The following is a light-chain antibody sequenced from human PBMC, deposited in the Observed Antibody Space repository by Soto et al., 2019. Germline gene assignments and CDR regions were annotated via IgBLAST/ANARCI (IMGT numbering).Light chain of an antibody. CDR2: GNS. CDR1: SSNIGAGYD. J-gene: IGLJ2*01. CDR3: HSYDSSLSGSV. V-gene: IGLV1-40*01. Sequence: QSVLTQPPSVSGAPGQRVTISCTGSSSNIGAGYDVHWYQQLPGTAPKLLMYGNSNRPSGVPDRFSGSKSGTSASLAITGLQAEDEADYYCHSYDSSLSGSVFGGGTKVTVL.